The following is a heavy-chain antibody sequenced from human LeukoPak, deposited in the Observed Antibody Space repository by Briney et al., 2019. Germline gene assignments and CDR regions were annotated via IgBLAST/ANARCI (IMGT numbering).Heavy chain of an antibody. J-gene: IGHJ5*02. CDR3: ALIGDHAWFDP. V-gene: IGHV1-2*02. CDR1: GYTFSGYY. D-gene: IGHD3-10*01. CDR2: INPDSGGT. Sequence: ASVKVSCKASGYTFSGYYIFWVRRAPGQGLEWMGWINPDSGGTNYAPELQGRHTMTRDTSITTAYMELSTLRADDTAVYYCALIGDHAWFDPWGQGTLVTVSS.